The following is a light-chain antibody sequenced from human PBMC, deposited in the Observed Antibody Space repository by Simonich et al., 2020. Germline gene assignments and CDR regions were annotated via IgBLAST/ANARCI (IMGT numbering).Light chain of an antibody. CDR2: DAS. V-gene: IGKV3-11*01. CDR1: QSVSSY. CDR3: QQRSNWPPMYT. Sequence: EIVMTPSPATLSVSPGERATLSCRASQSVSSYLAWYQQKPGQAPRLLIDDASNRATGIPARCSGSGSGTDFTLTISSLEPEDVAVYYCQQRSNWPPMYTFGQGTKLEIK. J-gene: IGKJ2*01.